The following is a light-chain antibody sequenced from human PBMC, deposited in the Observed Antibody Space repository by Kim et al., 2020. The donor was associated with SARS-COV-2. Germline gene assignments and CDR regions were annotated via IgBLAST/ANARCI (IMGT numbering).Light chain of an antibody. J-gene: IGLJ3*02. V-gene: IGLV2-18*02. CDR2: EVT. CDR1: SPDVGSYNR. CDR3: SSYTISSTWV. Sequence: GQSVTISCTGTSPDVGSYNRVSWFQQPPGTAPKLIIYEVTNRPSGVPDRFSGSKSGNTASLTISGLQAEDEADYYCSSYTISSTWVFGGGTQLTVL.